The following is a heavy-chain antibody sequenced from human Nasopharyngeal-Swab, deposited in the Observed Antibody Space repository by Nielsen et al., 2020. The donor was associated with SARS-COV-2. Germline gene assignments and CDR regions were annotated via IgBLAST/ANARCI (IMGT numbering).Heavy chain of an antibody. CDR2: ISYTGST. D-gene: IGHD6-6*01. V-gene: IGHV4-59*12. CDR3: ATINPSSPPNYYYYMEV. CDR1: GGSISSYY. J-gene: IGHJ6*03. Sequence: SETLSLTCSVSGGSISSYYWSWIRQPPGRGLECIGYISYTGSTNSNPSLKSRVTISVDTSKNQFSLKRTSVTAADTAVYYCATINPSSPPNYYYYMEVWGKGTTVTVSS.